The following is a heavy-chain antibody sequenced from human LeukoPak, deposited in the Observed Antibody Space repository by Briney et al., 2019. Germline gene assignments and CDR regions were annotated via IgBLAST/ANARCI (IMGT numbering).Heavy chain of an antibody. CDR2: ISYDGSNK. CDR3: AKLDYYDSSGYSDPDY. Sequence: GRSLRLSCAASGFTFSSYGMHWVRQAPGKGLEWVAVISYDGSNKYYADSVKGRFTISRDNSKNTLYLQMNSLRAEDTAVYYCAKLDYYDSSGYSDPDYWGQGTLVTVS. V-gene: IGHV3-30*18. CDR1: GFTFSSYG. D-gene: IGHD3-22*01. J-gene: IGHJ4*02.